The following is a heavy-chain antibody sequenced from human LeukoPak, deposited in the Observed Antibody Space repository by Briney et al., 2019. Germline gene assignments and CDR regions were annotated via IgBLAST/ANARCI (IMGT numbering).Heavy chain of an antibody. V-gene: IGHV3-21*01. Sequence: GGSLRLSCAASGFTFSSYSLTWVRQAPGKGLEWVSSITTGGDDLYYSDSVKGRFTISRDNAKNSLFLQMNNLRAEDTAVYYCARKQWLNSWGQGTRVIASS. CDR3: ARKQWLNS. D-gene: IGHD6-19*01. CDR2: ITTGGDDL. CDR1: GFTFSSYS. J-gene: IGHJ5*02.